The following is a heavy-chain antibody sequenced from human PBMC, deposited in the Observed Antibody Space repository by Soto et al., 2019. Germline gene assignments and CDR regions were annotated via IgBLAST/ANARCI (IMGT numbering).Heavy chain of an antibody. D-gene: IGHD5-18*01. CDR2: IYYSGNT. V-gene: IGHV4-31*03. CDR3: ARDRLMATAGTARHYFGLDV. CDR1: GGSIRSGGYY. Sequence: SETLSLPCTVSGGSIRSGGYYWSWVRQNPRRGLEWIGNIYYSGNTYYNPSLKSRLTISVDTSKNQFSLSLSSVTAADTAVYYCARDRLMATAGTARHYFGLDVWGQGTTVTVSS. J-gene: IGHJ6*02.